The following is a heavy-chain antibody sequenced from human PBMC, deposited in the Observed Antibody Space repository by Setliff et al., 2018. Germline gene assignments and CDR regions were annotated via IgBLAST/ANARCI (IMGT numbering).Heavy chain of an antibody. D-gene: IGHD1-26*01. V-gene: IGHV1-69*05. Sequence: SVKVSCKASGYTFTSYGISWVRQAPGQGLEWMGTIVPIFGTPNYAQKFQGRVTITTDESTSTAYMELSSLRSEDTAVYYCARDVSGSEGSWGQGTLVTVSS. CDR2: IVPIFGTP. J-gene: IGHJ4*02. CDR1: GYTFTSYG. CDR3: ARDVSGSEGS.